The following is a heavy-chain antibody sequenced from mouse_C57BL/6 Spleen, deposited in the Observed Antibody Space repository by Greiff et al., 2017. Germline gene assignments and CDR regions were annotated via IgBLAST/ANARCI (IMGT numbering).Heavy chain of an antibody. D-gene: IGHD2-4*01. CDR3: ARSVITERWFDY. CDR1: GYTFTSYW. V-gene: IGHV1-72*01. J-gene: IGHJ3*01. CDR2: IDPNSGGT. Sequence: QVQLQQPGAELVKPGASVKLSCTASGYTFTSYWMHWVKQRPGRGLEWIGRIDPNSGGTKYNEKFKSKATLTVDKPASTADMQLSRLTSEDAAVYYGARSVITERWFDYWGQGTLVTVSA.